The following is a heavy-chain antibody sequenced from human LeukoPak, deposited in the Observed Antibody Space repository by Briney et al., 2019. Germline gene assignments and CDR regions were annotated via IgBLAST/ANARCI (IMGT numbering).Heavy chain of an antibody. Sequence: SETLSLTCTVSGGSISSSSYYWGWIRQPPGKGLEWIGSIYYSGSTYYNPSLKSRVTISVDTSKNQFSLKLSSVTAADTAVYYCARAGDYGIKDWGQGTLVTVSS. V-gene: IGHV4-39*07. CDR3: ARAGDYGIKD. CDR2: IYYSGST. D-gene: IGHD4-17*01. J-gene: IGHJ4*02. CDR1: GGSISSSSYY.